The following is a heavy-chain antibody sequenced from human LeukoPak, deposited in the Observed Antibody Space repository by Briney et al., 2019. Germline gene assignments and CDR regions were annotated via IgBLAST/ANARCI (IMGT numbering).Heavy chain of an antibody. Sequence: GGSLRLSCAASGFTFSSYAMSWVRQAPGKGLEWVSTISGSGGSTYYADSVKGRFTISRDNSKNTLYLQMNSLRAEDTAVYYCAKVSRYFDWLLPFDYWGQGTLVTVSS. CDR2: ISGSGGST. J-gene: IGHJ4*02. V-gene: IGHV3-23*01. CDR3: AKVSRYFDWLLPFDY. D-gene: IGHD3-9*01. CDR1: GFTFSSYA.